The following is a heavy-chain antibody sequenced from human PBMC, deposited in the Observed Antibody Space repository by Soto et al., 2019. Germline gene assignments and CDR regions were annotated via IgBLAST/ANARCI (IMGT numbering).Heavy chain of an antibody. CDR3: ARAEDGVGATY. D-gene: IGHD1-26*01. Sequence: QVQLVESGGGVVQPGRSLRLSCAASGFTFSSYGMHWVRQAPGKGLEWVAVIWYDGSNKYYADSVKGRFTISRDNSKNTLYLQMNSLRAEDTAVYYCARAEDGVGATYWGQGTLVTVSS. CDR1: GFTFSSYG. J-gene: IGHJ4*02. V-gene: IGHV3-33*01. CDR2: IWYDGSNK.